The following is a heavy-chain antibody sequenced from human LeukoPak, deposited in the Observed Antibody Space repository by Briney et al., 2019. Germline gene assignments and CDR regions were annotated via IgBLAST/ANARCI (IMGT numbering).Heavy chain of an antibody. J-gene: IGHJ4*02. Sequence: GASVKVSCKASGYTFINYYIHWVRQAPGQGLEWMGIINPSGGSTSYAQKFQGRVTMTRDMSTSTVYMELSSLRSEDTAVYYCARGARYYYARLDYWGQGTLVTVSS. CDR1: GYTFINYY. CDR3: ARGARYYYARLDY. CDR2: INPSGGST. D-gene: IGHD3-10*01. V-gene: IGHV1-46*01.